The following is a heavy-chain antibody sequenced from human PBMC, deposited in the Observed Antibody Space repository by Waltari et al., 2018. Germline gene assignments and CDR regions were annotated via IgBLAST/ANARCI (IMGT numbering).Heavy chain of an antibody. Sequence: QVQLVQSGAEVKKPGASVKVSCKASGYTFTSYDINWVRQATGQGLEWMGWMNPNSGNTGYAQKFQGRVTITADEATSTAYMELSSLRSEDTAVYYCARDLGRGYSYGYGYWGQGTLVTVSS. V-gene: IGHV1-8*01. CDR2: MNPNSGNT. CDR3: ARDLGRGYSYGYGY. J-gene: IGHJ4*02. D-gene: IGHD5-18*01. CDR1: GYTFTSYD.